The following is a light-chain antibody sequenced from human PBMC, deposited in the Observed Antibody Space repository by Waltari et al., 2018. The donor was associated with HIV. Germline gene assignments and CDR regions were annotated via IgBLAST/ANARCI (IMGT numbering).Light chain of an antibody. V-gene: IGKV3-15*01. CDR1: QSISSN. CDR2: GAS. CDR3: QQYADWPPLT. J-gene: IGKJ4*01. Sequence: EIVMTQSPATLSVFPGESATLSCRASQSISSNLAWYQHKPGQAPRPLIYGASTRATGIPARFTGSGSGTGFTLTISSLQSEDFAVYYCQQYADWPPLTFGGGTKVEIK.